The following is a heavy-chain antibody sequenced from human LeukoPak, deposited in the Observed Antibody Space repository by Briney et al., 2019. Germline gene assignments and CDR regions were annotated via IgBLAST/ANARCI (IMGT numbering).Heavy chain of an antibody. V-gene: IGHV7-4-1*02. D-gene: IGHD3-9*01. J-gene: IGHJ4*02. CDR1: GGTFSTYS. CDR3: ARDQGYFDWFFDY. Sequence: ASVKVSCKASGGTFSTYSISWVRQAPGQGLEWMGWINTNTGNPTYAQGFTGRFVFSLDTSVSTAYLQISSLKAEDTAVYYCARDQGYFDWFFDYWGQGTLVTVSS. CDR2: INTNTGNP.